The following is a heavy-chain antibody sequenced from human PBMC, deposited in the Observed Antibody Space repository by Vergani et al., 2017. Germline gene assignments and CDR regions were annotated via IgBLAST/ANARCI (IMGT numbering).Heavy chain of an antibody. V-gene: IGHV3-30*02. CDR3: AKYLRDSTDGVRNS. J-gene: IGHJ5*01. Sequence: QVQLVESAGGVVQPGGSLRLSCAASGFTFSNFGMHWIRQAPGKGLEWLTYIGKDGINTRYRDAVKGRFTVSRDKSTDILYLQMESLRSEDTALYYCAKYLRDSTDGVRNSGGPGTLVIVSS. CDR1: GFTFSNFG. CDR2: IGKDGINT. D-gene: IGHD2-21*02.